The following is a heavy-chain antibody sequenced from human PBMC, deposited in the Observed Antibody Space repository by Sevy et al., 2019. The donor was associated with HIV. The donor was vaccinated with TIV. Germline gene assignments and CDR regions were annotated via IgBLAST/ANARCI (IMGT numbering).Heavy chain of an antibody. Sequence: SETLSLTCTVSGGSINNKAYYWAWIRQPPGKGLEWIGSMSYNGNSYYNPSLNGRVTISLDTSKNQFSLRLTFVTAADTAVYYCARRLAAAGGGNEYFQPWGQGTLVTVSS. V-gene: IGHV4-39*01. CDR3: ARRLAAAGGGNEYFQP. J-gene: IGHJ1*01. CDR1: GGSINNKAYY. CDR2: MSYNGNS. D-gene: IGHD6-13*01.